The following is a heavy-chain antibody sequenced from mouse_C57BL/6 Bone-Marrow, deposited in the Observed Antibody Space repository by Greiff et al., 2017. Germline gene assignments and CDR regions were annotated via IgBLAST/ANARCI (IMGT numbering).Heavy chain of an antibody. Sequence: LQQSGAELASPGASVTLSCKASGYTFTDHIMNWVKKRPGQGLEWIGRIYPVSGETNYNQKFMGKATFSVDRSSSTVYMVLNSLTSEDPAVYYCGILFITTVVAPFAYWGQGTLGTVSA. CDR3: GILFITTVVAPFAY. J-gene: IGHJ3*01. V-gene: IGHV1-11*01. D-gene: IGHD1-1*01. CDR2: IYPVSGET. CDR1: GYTFTDHI.